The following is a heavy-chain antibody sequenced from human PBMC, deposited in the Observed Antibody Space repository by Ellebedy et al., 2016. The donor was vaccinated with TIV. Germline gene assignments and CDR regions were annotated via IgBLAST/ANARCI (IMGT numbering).Heavy chain of an antibody. CDR1: GYTFTSYG. J-gene: IGHJ4*02. V-gene: IGHV1-18*04. CDR2: ISAYNGNT. Sequence: AASVKVSCKASGYTFTSYGISWVRQAPGQGLEWMGWISAYNGNTNYAQKLQGRVTMTTDTSTSTAYMELRSLRSDDTAVYYCAAAHCSGGSCRPSGGFDYWGQGTLVTVSS. CDR3: AAAHCSGGSCRPSGGFDY. D-gene: IGHD2-15*01.